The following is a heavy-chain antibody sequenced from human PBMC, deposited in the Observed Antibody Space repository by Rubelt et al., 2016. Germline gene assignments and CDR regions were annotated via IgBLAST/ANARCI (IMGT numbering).Heavy chain of an antibody. CDR3: ARGAISIFGDHDAFDI. Sequence: GYIYYSGSTNYNPSLKSRVTISVDTSKNQFSLKLSSVTAADTAVYYCARGAISIFGDHDAFDIWGQGTMVTVSS. V-gene: IGHV4-59*08. J-gene: IGHJ3*02. D-gene: IGHD3-3*01. CDR2: IYYSGST.